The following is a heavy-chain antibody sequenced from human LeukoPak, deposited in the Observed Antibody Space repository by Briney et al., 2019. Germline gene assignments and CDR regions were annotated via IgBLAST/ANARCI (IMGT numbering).Heavy chain of an antibody. J-gene: IGHJ6*03. CDR2: INTNSGGT. D-gene: IGHD1-14*01. CDR3: AREPLEPSYYMDV. CDR1: GYTFTGYN. V-gene: IGHV1-2*02. Sequence: ASVKVSCKASGYTFTGYNMHWVRQAPGQGLERMGWINTNSGGTNYAQKFQGSDTIPRDTTISTPYMELSRLRYDDTAVYYCAREPLEPSYYMDVWVKGSTVSVSS.